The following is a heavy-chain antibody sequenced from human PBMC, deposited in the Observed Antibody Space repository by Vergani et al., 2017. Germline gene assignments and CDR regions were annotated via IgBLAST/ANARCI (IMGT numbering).Heavy chain of an antibody. CDR2: INTGNGNT. D-gene: IGHD1-1*01. V-gene: IGHV1-3*04. Sequence: QVQLVQSGAEVKKPGASVKVSCKASGYTFTGYAMHWVRQAPGQRLEWMGWINTGNGNTKYSQKFQGRVTITRDTSASTAYMELSSLRSEDTAVYYCARVRVRDDCLDYWGQGTLVTVSS. J-gene: IGHJ4*02. CDR1: GYTFTGYA. CDR3: ARVRVRDDCLDY.